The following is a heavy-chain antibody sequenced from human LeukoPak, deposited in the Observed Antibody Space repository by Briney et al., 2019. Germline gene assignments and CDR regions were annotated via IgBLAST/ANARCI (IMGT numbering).Heavy chain of an antibody. CDR2: IYSGGTI. V-gene: IGHV3-53*01. D-gene: IGHD3-22*01. CDR1: GFSIRTYY. J-gene: IGHJ3*01. CDR3: VRAVHHNFYSDSSGYYGDAFDV. Sequence: AGGSLRLSCAASGFSIRTYYMSWVRQAPGKGLEWVSVIYSGGTIRYADSVKGRFTFSRDNFKDTLNLQMNSLRADDTAVYYCVRAVHHNFYSDSSGYYGDAFDVWGQGTVVTVSS.